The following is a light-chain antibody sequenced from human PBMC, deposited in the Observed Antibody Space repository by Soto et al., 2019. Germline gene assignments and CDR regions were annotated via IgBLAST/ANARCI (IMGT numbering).Light chain of an antibody. CDR1: SSDVGRYNY. Sequence: QSGLTQPASLSGSPGHSITISCTGASSDVGRYNYVSWYQLHPGKAPKLIIYEVSNRPSGVSNRFSGSKSGNTASLTISGLRAEDEADYYCKSYTSSTAYVCGTGTKVTVL. CDR3: KSYTSSTAYV. V-gene: IGLV2-14*01. CDR2: EVS. J-gene: IGLJ1*01.